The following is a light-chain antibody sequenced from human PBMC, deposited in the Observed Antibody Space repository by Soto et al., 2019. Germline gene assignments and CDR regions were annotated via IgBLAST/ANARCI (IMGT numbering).Light chain of an antibody. CDR2: DAS. CDR1: QSVSSSY. CDR3: QQYGYSLYT. Sequence: EIVLTQSPGTLSLSPGERATLSCRASQSVSSSYLAWYQQKPGQAPRLLIYDASSRATGIPDRFSGSGSGTDFTLTISRLEPEYFAVYYCQQYGYSLYTFGQGTKLEIK. J-gene: IGKJ2*01. V-gene: IGKV3-20*01.